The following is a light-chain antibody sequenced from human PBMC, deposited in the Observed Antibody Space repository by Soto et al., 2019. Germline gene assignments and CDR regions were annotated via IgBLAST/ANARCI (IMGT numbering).Light chain of an antibody. J-gene: IGKJ2*01. CDR3: MQGTHWPPYT. V-gene: IGKV2-30*01. CDR2: KVS. Sequence: DVVMTQSPLSLPVTLGQPASISCRSSQSLAYSDGNTYLNWFQQRPGQSPRRLIYKVSNRDSGVPDIFSGSGSGTDFTLKISWVEAEDVGVYYCMQGTHWPPYTFGQGTKLEIK. CDR1: QSLAYSDGNTY.